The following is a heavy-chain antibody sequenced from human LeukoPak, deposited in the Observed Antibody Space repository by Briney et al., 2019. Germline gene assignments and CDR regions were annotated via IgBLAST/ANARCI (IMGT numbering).Heavy chain of an antibody. CDR2: INPNSGGT. CDR1: GYTFTSYY. CDR3: ARDTCSGGNCTRTHYYYYYMDV. J-gene: IGHJ6*03. Sequence: ASVKVSCKASGYTFTSYYMHWVRQAPGQGLEWMGWINPNSGGTNYAQKFQGRVTMTRDTSVSTTYMEVSRLKSDDTAVYYCARDTCSGGNCTRTHYYYYYMDVWGKGTTVTVSS. V-gene: IGHV1-2*02. D-gene: IGHD2-15*01.